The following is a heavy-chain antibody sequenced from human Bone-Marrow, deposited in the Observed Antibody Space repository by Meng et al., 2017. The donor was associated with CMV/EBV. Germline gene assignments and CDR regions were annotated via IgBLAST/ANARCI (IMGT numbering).Heavy chain of an antibody. CDR2: ISSSGETL. CDR3: ARGSSIAARH. Sequence: GESLKISCTASGFTFGSYSMSWVRQAPGKGLEWVAYISSSGETLYYADSVKGRFTISRDNAKNSLYLQMNSLRAEDTAVYYCARGSSIAARHWGQGTLVTVSS. CDR1: GFTFGSYS. J-gene: IGHJ4*02. V-gene: IGHV3-48*04. D-gene: IGHD6-6*01.